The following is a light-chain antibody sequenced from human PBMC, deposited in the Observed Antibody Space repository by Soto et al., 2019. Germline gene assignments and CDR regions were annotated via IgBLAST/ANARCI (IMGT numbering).Light chain of an antibody. V-gene: IGLV1-44*01. J-gene: IGLJ2*01. CDR3: AAWDDSLKGPV. Sequence: QSVLTQPPSASGTPGQRVAISCSGSSSNIGDNTVNWYRQLPGTAPKLLIYTNNQRPSGVPDRFSGSKSGTSASLAISGLQSEDEADYYCAAWDDSLKGPVFGGGTKLTVL. CDR2: TNN. CDR1: SSNIGDNT.